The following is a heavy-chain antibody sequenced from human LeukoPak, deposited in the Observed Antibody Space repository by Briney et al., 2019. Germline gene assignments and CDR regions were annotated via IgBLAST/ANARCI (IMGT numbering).Heavy chain of an antibody. CDR2: VNSEGSST. CDR3: VSTVDYWYFDL. D-gene: IGHD6-19*01. V-gene: IGHV3-74*01. J-gene: IGHJ2*01. Sequence: PGGSLRLSCAASGFTSSSHWMHWVRQAPGKGLMWVSRVNSEGSSTTYADSVKGRFTISRGNAKNTLYLQINSLRAEDTAVYYCVSTVDYWYFDLWGRGTLVTVSS. CDR1: GFTSSSHW.